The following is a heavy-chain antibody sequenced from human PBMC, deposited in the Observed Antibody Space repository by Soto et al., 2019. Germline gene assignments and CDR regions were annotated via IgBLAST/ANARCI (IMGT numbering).Heavy chain of an antibody. V-gene: IGHV3-23*01. J-gene: IGHJ4*02. CDR3: AKAYFVWSSEQPYYFDS. Sequence: EVQLLDSGGGLVQPGGSLRLSCAASGFTFSNYAMTWVRQGQGKGLEWVSGISGSGGRSYYADSVKGRFTISRDNSKSTLYLQMNSLRAEDTAVYYCAKAYFVWSSEQPYYFDSWGQGTLVTVSS. D-gene: IGHD3-16*01. CDR2: ISGSGGRS. CDR1: GFTFSNYA.